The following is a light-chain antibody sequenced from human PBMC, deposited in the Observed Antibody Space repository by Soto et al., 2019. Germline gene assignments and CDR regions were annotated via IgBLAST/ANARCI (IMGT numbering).Light chain of an antibody. CDR2: KVS. CDR3: MQGISFT. CDR1: QSLVYSDGNTY. Sequence: IVLTQSPLSLSGTLGQPASISCRSSQSLVYSDGNTYLNWFHQRPGQSPRRLIHKVSNRDSGVPDRFSSSGSDTDFTLSISRVEADDVGVFYCMQGISFTFGQGTRVEIK. V-gene: IGKV2-30*01. J-gene: IGKJ1*01.